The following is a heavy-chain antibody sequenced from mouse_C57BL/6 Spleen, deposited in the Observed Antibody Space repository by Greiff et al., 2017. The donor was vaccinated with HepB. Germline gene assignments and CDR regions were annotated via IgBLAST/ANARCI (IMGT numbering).Heavy chain of an antibody. CDR1: GFTFSDYG. CDR3: ARDLPYYFDY. V-gene: IGHV5-17*01. J-gene: IGHJ2*01. D-gene: IGHD5-1*01. Sequence: EVMLVESGGGLVKPGGSLKLSCAASGFTFSDYGMHWVRQAPEKGLEWVAYISSGSSTIYYADTVKGRFTISRDNAKNTLFLQMTSLRSEDTAMYYCARDLPYYFDYWGQGTTLTVSS. CDR2: ISSGSSTI.